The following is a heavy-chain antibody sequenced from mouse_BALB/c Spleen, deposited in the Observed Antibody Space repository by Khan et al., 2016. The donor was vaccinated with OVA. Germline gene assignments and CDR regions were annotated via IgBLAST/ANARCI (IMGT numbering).Heavy chain of an antibody. CDR3: ARVGYNGTMDY. J-gene: IGHJ4*01. V-gene: IGHV9-3-1*01. D-gene: IGHD2-14*01. CDR1: GYTFTIYG. Sequence: QVQLQQSGPELKKPGETVKISCKASGYTFTIYGMNWVRQAPGKGLKWMGWINTYTGEPTYADDFKGRFAFSLETSASTAFLQINNLKNEDTATYFCARVGYNGTMDYWGQGTSVTGSS. CDR2: INTYTGEP.